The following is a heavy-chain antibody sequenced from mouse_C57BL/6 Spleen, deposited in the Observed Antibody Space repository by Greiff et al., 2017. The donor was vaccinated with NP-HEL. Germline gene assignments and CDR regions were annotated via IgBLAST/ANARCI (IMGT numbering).Heavy chain of an antibody. CDR2: IYPGSGST. CDR3: ARSRLTTVVFDY. Sequence: QVQLQQPGAELVKPGASVTMSCKASGYTFTSYWITWVKQRPGPGLEWIGDIYPGSGSTNYNEKFKSKATLTVDTSSSTAYMQLSSLTSEDSAVYYCARSRLTTVVFDYWGQGTTLTVSS. V-gene: IGHV1-55*01. J-gene: IGHJ2*01. D-gene: IGHD1-1*01. CDR1: GYTFTSYW.